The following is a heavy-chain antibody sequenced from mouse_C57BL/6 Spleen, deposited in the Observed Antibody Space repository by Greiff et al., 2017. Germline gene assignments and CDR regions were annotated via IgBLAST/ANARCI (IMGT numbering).Heavy chain of an antibody. Sequence: QVQLQQPGAELVKPGASVKLSCKASGYTFTSYWMHWVKQRPGRGLEWIGRIDPNRGGTKYNEKFKSKATLTVDKPSSTAYMQLSSLTSEDSAVYYCARGGQLRLPFAYWGQGTLVTVSA. CDR3: ARGGQLRLPFAY. V-gene: IGHV1-62-3*01. D-gene: IGHD3-2*02. CDR2: IDPNRGGT. J-gene: IGHJ3*01. CDR1: GYTFTSYW.